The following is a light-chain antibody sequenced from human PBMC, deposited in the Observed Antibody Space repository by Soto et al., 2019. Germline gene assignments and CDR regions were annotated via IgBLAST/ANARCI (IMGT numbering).Light chain of an antibody. J-gene: IGKJ1*01. CDR3: QHYGGMWT. CDR1: QSITNR. CDR2: DAS. V-gene: IGKV1-5*01. Sequence: DIQMTQSPSTLSASVGDRVTITCRASQSITNRLAWYQQKPGKAPKVLIYDASSLESGVPSRFSGSGSWTEFALTISSLQPDDFATYWCQHYGGMWTFGQGTKVEFK.